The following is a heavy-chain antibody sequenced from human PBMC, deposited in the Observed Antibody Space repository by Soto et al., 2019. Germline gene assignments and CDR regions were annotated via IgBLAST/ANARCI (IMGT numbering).Heavy chain of an antibody. CDR3: ARYYDSSGYKGDFDY. J-gene: IGHJ4*02. D-gene: IGHD3-22*01. V-gene: IGHV1-18*01. Sequence: ASVKVSCKASGYTFTSYGISWVRQAPGQGLEWMGWISAYNGNTNYAQKLQGRVTMTTDTSTSTAYMELRSLRSDDTAVYYCARYYDSSGYKGDFDYWGQGTLVTGSS. CDR1: GYTFTSYG. CDR2: ISAYNGNT.